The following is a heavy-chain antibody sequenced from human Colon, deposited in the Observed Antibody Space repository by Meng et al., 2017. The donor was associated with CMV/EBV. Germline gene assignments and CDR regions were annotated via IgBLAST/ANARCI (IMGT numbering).Heavy chain of an antibody. J-gene: IGHJ4*02. D-gene: IGHD2-2*01. CDR1: NGSFSGYF. CDR2: IFRDGST. V-gene: IGHV4-34*12. CDR3: ARATKPNCWEVLEY. Sequence: QGQLQLWGAGLLKPSETLSLTCGVYNGSFSGYFWTWIRQPPGKGLEWIGEIFRDGSTKYNPSLQSRVTMSVDTSKNHFSLNLRSVTAADTAVYFCARATKPNCWEVLEYWGQGTLVTVSS.